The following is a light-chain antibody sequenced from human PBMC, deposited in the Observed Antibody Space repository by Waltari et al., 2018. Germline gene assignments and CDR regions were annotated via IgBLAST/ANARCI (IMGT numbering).Light chain of an antibody. Sequence: QSALTQPPSASGSPGQPVTISCTGTSRDVAGSNYVSWYQPHPAKAPKLIIYQVNKRPAGVPDRFSASKSGSTASLTVSGLQAEDEADYYCSSYVGNNNVVFGGGTKLTVL. CDR2: QVN. CDR3: SSYVGNNNVV. J-gene: IGLJ3*02. V-gene: IGLV2-8*01. CDR1: SRDVAGSNY.